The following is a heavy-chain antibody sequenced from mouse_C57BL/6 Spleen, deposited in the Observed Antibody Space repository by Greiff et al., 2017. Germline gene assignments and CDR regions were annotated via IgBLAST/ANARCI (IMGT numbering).Heavy chain of an antibody. CDR1: GYTFTSYW. Sequence: QVQLQQPGTELVKPGASVKLSCKASGYTFTSYWMHWVKQRPGQGLEWIGNINPSNGGTNYNEKFKGKATFTADTSSNTAYMQLSSLTTEDSAIYYCARDGSRRYFDVWGTGTTVTVSS. CDR3: ARDGSRRYFDV. D-gene: IGHD1-1*01. CDR2: INPSNGGT. J-gene: IGHJ1*03. V-gene: IGHV1-53*01.